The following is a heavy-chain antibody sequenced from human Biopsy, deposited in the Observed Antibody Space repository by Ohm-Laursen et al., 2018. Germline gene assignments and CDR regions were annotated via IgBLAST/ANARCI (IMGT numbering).Heavy chain of an antibody. J-gene: IGHJ4*02. CDR3: VRGTGSQYFDY. Sequence: SVNASCQASGYFFSSYGLNWVRQAPGQGLEWMGWISGYNGNTNYAQKVQGRVTMTIDSSASTAYLELMSLRSDDTAFYYCVRGTGSQYFDYWGQGTLVTVSS. D-gene: IGHD1-26*01. CDR1: GYFFSSYG. CDR2: ISGYNGNT. V-gene: IGHV1-18*01.